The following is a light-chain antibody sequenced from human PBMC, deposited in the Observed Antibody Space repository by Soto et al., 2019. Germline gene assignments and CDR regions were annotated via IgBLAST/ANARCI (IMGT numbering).Light chain of an antibody. CDR3: QQRSNWPSWT. Sequence: ESVLTQYPGTLSLNPGEKATVSCRAGQSVSSSYLAWYQQKPGQSPRLLIYGSSSRATGIPARFSGSGSGTDFTLTISCLEPEDFAVYYCQQRSNWPSWTFGQGTKVDIK. V-gene: IGKV3D-20*02. CDR1: QSVSSSY. J-gene: IGKJ1*01. CDR2: GSS.